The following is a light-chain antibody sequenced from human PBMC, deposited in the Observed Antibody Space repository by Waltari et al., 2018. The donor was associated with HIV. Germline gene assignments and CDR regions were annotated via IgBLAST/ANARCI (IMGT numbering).Light chain of an antibody. V-gene: IGLV2-11*01. CDR2: DVS. Sequence: QSALTQPRSVSGSPGQSVTISCTGTSSDVGGYNYVSWYQQHPGKAPKFMIYDVSNRPSGVPDRFSGSKSGNTASLTISGLQAEDEADYYCCSYAGNYTFVFGGGTKLTVL. CDR3: CSYAGNYTFV. J-gene: IGLJ2*01. CDR1: SSDVGGYNY.